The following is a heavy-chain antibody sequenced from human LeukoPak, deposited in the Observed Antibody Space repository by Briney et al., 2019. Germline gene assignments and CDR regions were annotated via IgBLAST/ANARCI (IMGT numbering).Heavy chain of an antibody. D-gene: IGHD3-10*01. CDR1: GFTFSSYA. CDR2: ISGSGGST. J-gene: IGHJ4*02. CDR3: AKMVRGVITGFDY. V-gene: IGHV3-23*01. Sequence: GGSLRPSCAASGFTFSSYAMSWVRQAPGKGLEWVSAISGSGGSTYYADSVKGRFTISRDNSKNTLYLQMNSLRAEDTAVYYCAKMVRGVITGFDYWGQGTLVTVSS.